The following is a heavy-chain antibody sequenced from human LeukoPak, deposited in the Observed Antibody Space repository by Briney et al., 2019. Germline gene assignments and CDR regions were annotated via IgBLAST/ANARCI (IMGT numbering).Heavy chain of an antibody. CDR1: GGTFSSYA. CDR2: TIPILGIA. CDR3: ASEKAYSGYDFLYYFDY. D-gene: IGHD5-12*01. J-gene: IGHJ4*02. Sequence: SVKLSCKASGGTFSSYAISWVRQAPGQGLEWMGRTIPILGIANYAQKFQGRVTITADKSTSTAYMELSSLRSEDTAVYYCASEKAYSGYDFLYYFDYWGQGTLVTVSS. V-gene: IGHV1-69*04.